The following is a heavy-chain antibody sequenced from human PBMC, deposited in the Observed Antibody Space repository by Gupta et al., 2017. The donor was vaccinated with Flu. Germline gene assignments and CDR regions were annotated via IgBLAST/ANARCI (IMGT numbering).Heavy chain of an antibody. CDR3: ARGRADCSSGTCYSLSAFDI. D-gene: IGHD2-15*01. CDR1: GGSFSAYS. CDR2: INQGGSS. Sequence: QVQLHQWGAGLLKPSETLSLTCAVFGGSFSAYSLIWIRQPPGKGLEWIAEINQGGSSNYNPSLKSRVTTSVDTSNNRISLNMSPLTAADTAVYYCARGRADCSSGTCYSLSAFDIWGQGTMVTVSS. V-gene: IGHV4-34*01. J-gene: IGHJ3*02.